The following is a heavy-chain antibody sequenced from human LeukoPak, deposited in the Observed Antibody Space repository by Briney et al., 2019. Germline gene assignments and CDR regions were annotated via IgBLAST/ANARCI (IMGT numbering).Heavy chain of an antibody. CDR3: ARDQGGVGY. D-gene: IGHD3-16*01. J-gene: IGHJ4*02. Sequence: TGGSLRLFCAASGFTFSSYAMSWVRQAPGKGLEWVSAISGSGGSTYYADSVKGRFTISRDNAKNSLYLQMNSLRAEDTAVYYCARDQGGVGYWGQGTLVTVSS. V-gene: IGHV3-23*01. CDR1: GFTFSSYA. CDR2: ISGSGGST.